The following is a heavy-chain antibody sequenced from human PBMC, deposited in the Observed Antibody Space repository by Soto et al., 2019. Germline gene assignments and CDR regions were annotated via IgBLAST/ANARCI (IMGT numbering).Heavy chain of an antibody. Sequence: QVQLVESGGGVVQPGRSLRLSCAASGFTFSSYGMHWVRQAPGKGLEWVAVIWYDGSKKYYADSVKGRFTISRDNSKNPLYLQMNSLRAEDTAVYYCARDGSGFDYWGQGTLVTFSS. CDR2: IWYDGSKK. J-gene: IGHJ4*02. V-gene: IGHV3-33*01. CDR1: GFTFSSYG. D-gene: IGHD2-15*01. CDR3: ARDGSGFDY.